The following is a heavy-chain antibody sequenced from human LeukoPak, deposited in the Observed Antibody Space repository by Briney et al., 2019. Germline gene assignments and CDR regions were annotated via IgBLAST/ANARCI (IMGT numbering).Heavy chain of an antibody. D-gene: IGHD3-3*01. CDR3: ARTYDFGRGPPGDAFDN. CDR2: IKQDGSKK. V-gene: IGHV3-7*01. Sequence: GGSLRLSCAASGFTFSSYWMSWVRQAPGKGLEWVANIKQDGSKKYYVDSVKGRLTISRDNAKSSLYLQMNSLRVEDTAVYYCARTYDFGRGPPGDAFDNWGQGTPVIVSS. CDR1: GFTFSSYW. J-gene: IGHJ3*02.